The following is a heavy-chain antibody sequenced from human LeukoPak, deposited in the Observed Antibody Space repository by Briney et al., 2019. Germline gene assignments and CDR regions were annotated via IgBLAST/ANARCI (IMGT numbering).Heavy chain of an antibody. V-gene: IGHV3-30-3*01. CDR1: GFTFSSYA. CDR3: ARANYGMDV. J-gene: IGHJ6*02. CDR2: ISYDGSNK. Sequence: PGGSLRLSCAASGFTFSSYAMHWVRQAPGQGLGWVAAISYDGSNKYYADSVKGRFTISRDNPKNTLYLQMNSLRAEDTAVYYCARANYGMDVWGQGTTVTVSS.